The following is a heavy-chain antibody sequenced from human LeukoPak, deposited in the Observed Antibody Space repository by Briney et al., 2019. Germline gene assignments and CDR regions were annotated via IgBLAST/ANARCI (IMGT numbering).Heavy chain of an antibody. Sequence: SETLSLTCTVSGYSISSGYYWGWIRQPPGKGLEWIGSIYHSGSTYYNPSLKSRVTISVDTSKNQFSLKLSSVTAADTAVYYCARDRSSSWKYWGQGTLVTVSS. CDR2: IYHSGST. V-gene: IGHV4-38-2*02. CDR3: ARDRSSSWKY. D-gene: IGHD6-13*01. CDR1: GYSISSGYY. J-gene: IGHJ4*02.